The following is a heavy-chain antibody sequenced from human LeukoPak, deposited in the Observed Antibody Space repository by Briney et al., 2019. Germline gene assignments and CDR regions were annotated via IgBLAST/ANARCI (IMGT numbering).Heavy chain of an antibody. CDR1: GYSFTNYW. CDR3: ARLSTFPDF. D-gene: IGHD2/OR15-2a*01. CDR2: IYPDDSVT. V-gene: IGHV5-51*01. J-gene: IGHJ4*02. Sequence: GESLKISCKGSGYSFTNYWIAWVRQMPGKGLEWMGIIYPDDSVTRYSPSFRGQVTISADRSISTAYLQWSSLKASDTAMYYCARLSTFPDFWGQGTLVTVSS.